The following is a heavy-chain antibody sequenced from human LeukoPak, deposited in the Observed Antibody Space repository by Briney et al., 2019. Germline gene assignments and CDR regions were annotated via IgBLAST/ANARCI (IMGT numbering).Heavy chain of an antibody. CDR2: LSHSGSS. V-gene: IGHV4-59*02. CDR3: ARARYANAWYAFDI. Sequence: SETLSLTCTVSGGSASSYYWSWIRRPPGRGLEWIAYLSHSGSSDSNPSLTSRVTTLVDTSKNQFSLKLTSVTAADTAVYYCARARYANAWYAFDIWGHGTMVTVSS. CDR1: GGSASSYY. D-gene: IGHD2-2*01. J-gene: IGHJ3*02.